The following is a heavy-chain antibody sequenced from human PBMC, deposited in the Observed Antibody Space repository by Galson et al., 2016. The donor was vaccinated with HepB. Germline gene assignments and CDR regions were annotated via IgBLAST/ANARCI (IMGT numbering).Heavy chain of an antibody. CDR3: ARIHLTTGRMDAFDI. V-gene: IGHV2-70*01. CDR1: GFSLSTSGMS. J-gene: IGHJ3*02. Sequence: PALVKPTQTLTLTCAFSGFSLSTSGMSVSWIRQPPGKALEWLALIAWDDDKFYSPSLQTRLTISKDTSKNQVVLRMTNMDPVDTATYYCARIHLTTGRMDAFDIWGQGTMVTVSS. CDR2: IAWDDDK. D-gene: IGHD1-1*01.